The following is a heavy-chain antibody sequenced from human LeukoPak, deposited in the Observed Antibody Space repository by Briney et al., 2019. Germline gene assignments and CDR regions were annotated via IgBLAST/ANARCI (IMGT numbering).Heavy chain of an antibody. D-gene: IGHD5-24*01. V-gene: IGHV4-34*01. CDR2: MYYSGST. Sequence: SETLSLTCAVYGGSFSSYYWGWIRQPPGKGLEWIGNMYYSGSTYYNPSLKSRVTISVETSKNQFSLKLRSVTAADTAVYYCVRSTLEMATIHYWGQGTLVTVSS. CDR3: VRSTLEMATIHY. J-gene: IGHJ4*02. CDR1: GGSFSSYY.